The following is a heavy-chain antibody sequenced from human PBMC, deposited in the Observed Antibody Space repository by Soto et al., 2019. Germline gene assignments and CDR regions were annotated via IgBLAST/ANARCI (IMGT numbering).Heavy chain of an antibody. V-gene: IGHV1-18*01. Sequence: GASVKVSCKASGYTFTSYGISWVRQAPGQGLEWMGWISAYNGNTNYAQKLQGRVTMTTDTSTSTAYMELRSLRSDDTAVYYCARDRHIVVVTAPPDYWGQGTLVTVSS. J-gene: IGHJ4*02. CDR2: ISAYNGNT. D-gene: IGHD2-21*02. CDR3: ARDRHIVVVTAPPDY. CDR1: GYTFTSYG.